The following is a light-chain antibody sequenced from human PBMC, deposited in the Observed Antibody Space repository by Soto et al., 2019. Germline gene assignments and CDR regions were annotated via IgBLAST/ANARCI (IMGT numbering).Light chain of an antibody. CDR3: CSHAGDNTYV. V-gene: IGLV2-8*01. CDR1: SSDVGGYNY. CDR2: EVT. Sequence: QSVLTQPPSASGSPGQSVTISCTGTSSDVGGYNYVSWYQQHPGKAPKLMIYEVTKRPSGVPDRFSGSKSGNTASLTVSGLQAEDEDDYCCCSHAGDNTYVFGTGTKVTVL. J-gene: IGLJ1*01.